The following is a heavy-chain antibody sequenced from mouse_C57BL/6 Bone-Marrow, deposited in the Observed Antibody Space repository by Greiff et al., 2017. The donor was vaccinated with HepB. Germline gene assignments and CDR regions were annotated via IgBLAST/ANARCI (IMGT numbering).Heavy chain of an antibody. CDR3: ARDPLYVDYYVGYFDY. Sequence: VQLQQSGPELVKPGASVKISCKASGYAFSSSWMNWVKQRPGKGLEWIGRIYPGDGGTNYNGKFKGKATLTADKSSSTAYMQLSSLTSEDSAVYFCARDPLYVDYYVGYFDYWGQGTTLTVSS. CDR2: IYPGDGGT. CDR1: GYAFSSSW. V-gene: IGHV1-82*01. J-gene: IGHJ2*01. D-gene: IGHD2-3*01.